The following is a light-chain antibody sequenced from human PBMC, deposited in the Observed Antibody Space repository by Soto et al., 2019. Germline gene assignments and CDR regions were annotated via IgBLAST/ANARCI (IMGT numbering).Light chain of an antibody. Sequence: EIVLTQSPGTLSLSPGERATLSCRASQSVSSSYLAWYQQKPGQAPRLLIYGASSRATGIPDRFSGSGSGTAFTLTISSLEPEDFAVYYCQQYDSSLGLSFGGGTKVEFK. CDR3: QQYDSSLGLS. CDR2: GAS. J-gene: IGKJ4*01. CDR1: QSVSSSY. V-gene: IGKV3-20*01.